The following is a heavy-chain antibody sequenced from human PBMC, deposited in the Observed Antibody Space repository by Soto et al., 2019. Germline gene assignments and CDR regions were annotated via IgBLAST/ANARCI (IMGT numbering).Heavy chain of an antibody. CDR1: GFTFSDYY. CDR2: ISSSSSYT. Sequence: QVQLVESGGGLVKPGGSLRLSCAASGFTFSDYYMSWIRQAPGKGLEWVSYISSSSSYTNYADSVKGRFTISRDNAKNSLYLQMNSLRAEDTAVYYCARDICGSSSCHYYYYGMDVCGQGTTVTVSS. V-gene: IGHV3-11*06. J-gene: IGHJ6*02. CDR3: ARDICGSSSCHYYYYGMDV. D-gene: IGHD6-13*01.